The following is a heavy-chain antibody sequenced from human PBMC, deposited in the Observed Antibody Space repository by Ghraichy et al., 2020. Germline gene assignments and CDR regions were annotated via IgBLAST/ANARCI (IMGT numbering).Heavy chain of an antibody. CDR1: GNSVSSNSAA. CDR3: AGGTGAFDS. D-gene: IGHD7-27*01. J-gene: IGHJ4*02. Sequence: TLSLTCGIFGNSVSSNSAAWSWIRQSPSRGLEWLGRTYYRSNWFYDYTVSVKSRMTISPDTSKNQFSLQLNSVTPEDSAVYYCAGGTGAFDSWGQGTLVTVSS. CDR2: TYYRSNWFY. V-gene: IGHV6-1*01.